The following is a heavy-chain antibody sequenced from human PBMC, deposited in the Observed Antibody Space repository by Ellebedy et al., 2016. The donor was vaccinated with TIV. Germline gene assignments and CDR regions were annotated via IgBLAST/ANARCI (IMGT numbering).Heavy chain of an antibody. V-gene: IGHV1-69*05. J-gene: IGHJ4*02. CDR3: ARASAGFGELSDQKHDY. D-gene: IGHD3-10*01. CDR2: IIPIFGTA. Sequence: ASVKVSCKASGGTFSSYAISWVRQAPGQGLEWMGGIIPIFGTANYAQKLQGRVTMTTDTSTSTAYMELRSLRSDDTAVYYCARASAGFGELSDQKHDYWGQGTLVTVSS. CDR1: GGTFSSYA.